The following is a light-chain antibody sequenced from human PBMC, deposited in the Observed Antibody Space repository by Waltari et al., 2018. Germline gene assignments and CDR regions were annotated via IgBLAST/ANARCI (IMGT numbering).Light chain of an antibody. CDR1: QSVFYSSNNKNY. Sequence: DIVMTQSPDSLAVSLGERVSINCKSSQSVFYSSNNKNYLAWYQQKPGQPPKLLMYWASIREFGVPKRFSASGSGTDFTLTISSLEADDVAIYYCQQYYSMPLTFGPGTTVEI. J-gene: IGKJ3*01. CDR3: QQYYSMPLT. V-gene: IGKV4-1*01. CDR2: WAS.